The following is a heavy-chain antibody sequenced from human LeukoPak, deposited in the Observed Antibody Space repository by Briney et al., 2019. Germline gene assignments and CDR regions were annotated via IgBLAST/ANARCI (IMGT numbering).Heavy chain of an antibody. CDR3: AKLAPRGGIDY. D-gene: IGHD3-16*01. J-gene: IGHJ4*02. CDR2: VYNSITT. V-gene: IGHV4-59*08. Sequence: PSETLSLTCTVSGVSTSSYYWTWIRQPPGKGLEWIGYVYNSITTNYNPSLKSRVTISLDTSKNQCSLKLSSVTAADTAVYYCAKLAPRGGIDYWGKGTLVTVSS. CDR1: GVSTSSYY.